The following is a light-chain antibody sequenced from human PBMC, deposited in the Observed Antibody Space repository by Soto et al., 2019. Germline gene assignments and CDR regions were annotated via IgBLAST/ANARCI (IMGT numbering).Light chain of an antibody. Sequence: EIVLTQSPGTLSLSPGERATLSCRASQSVSSSYLAWYQQKPGQAPRVLIYGASSRATGIPDRFSGSGSGTDFTLTISRLEPEDFAVYYCQQRWAFGQGTKVEIK. V-gene: IGKV3-20*01. CDR3: QQRWA. CDR2: GAS. CDR1: QSVSSSY. J-gene: IGKJ1*01.